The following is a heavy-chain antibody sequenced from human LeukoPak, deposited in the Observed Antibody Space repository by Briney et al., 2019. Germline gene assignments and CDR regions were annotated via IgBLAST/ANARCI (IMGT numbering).Heavy chain of an antibody. CDR3: ARDYSNYGGWFDP. Sequence: GASVKVSCKASGYTFTSYDINWVLQATGQGLEWMGWMNPNSGNTGYAQKFQGRVTMTRNTSISTACMELSSLRSEGTAVYYCARDYSNYGGWFDPWGQGTLVTVSS. CDR2: MNPNSGNT. J-gene: IGHJ5*02. D-gene: IGHD4-11*01. CDR1: GYTFTSYD. V-gene: IGHV1-8*01.